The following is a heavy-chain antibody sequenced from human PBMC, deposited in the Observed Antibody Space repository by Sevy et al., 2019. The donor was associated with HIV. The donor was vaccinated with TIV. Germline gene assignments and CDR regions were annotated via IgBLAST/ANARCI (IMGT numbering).Heavy chain of an antibody. Sequence: GGSLRLSCAASGFTFSSYAMHWVRQAPGKGLEWVSTISHSGDSPYYADSVKGRFTISRDNSENTLYLQMNSLRAEDTALYYCAGRKVGDFWSGSIRGPWAGGPLFDYWGQGTLVTVSS. V-gene: IGHV3-23*01. CDR2: ISHSGDSP. D-gene: IGHD3-3*01. CDR1: GFTFSSYA. J-gene: IGHJ4*02. CDR3: AGRKVGDFWSGSIRGPWAGGPLFDY.